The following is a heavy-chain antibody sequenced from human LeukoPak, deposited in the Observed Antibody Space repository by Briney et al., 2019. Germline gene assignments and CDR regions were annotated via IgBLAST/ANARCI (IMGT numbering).Heavy chain of an antibody. Sequence: GGSLRLSCAASGFTFDDHGMSWVRQAPGKGLEWVSGINWNGGSTGYADSVKGRFTISRDNAKNSLYLQMNSLRAEDTALYYCARDGANIVVVPAAIFPFYYMDVWGKGTTVTVSS. CDR2: INWNGGST. CDR1: GFTFDDHG. V-gene: IGHV3-20*04. J-gene: IGHJ6*03. CDR3: ARDGANIVVVPAAIFPFYYMDV. D-gene: IGHD2-2*01.